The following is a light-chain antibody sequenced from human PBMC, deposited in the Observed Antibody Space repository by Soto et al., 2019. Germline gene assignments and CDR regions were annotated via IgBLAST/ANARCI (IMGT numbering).Light chain of an antibody. CDR1: SSDVGGYNY. Sequence: QSPLTQHASVSGSPGQSFTISCTGTSSDVGGYNYVSWYQQHPGKAPKLMIYDVSNRPSGVSNRFSGSKSGNTASLTISGLQAEDEADYYCSSYTSSSTQVFGGGTKLTVL. CDR3: SSYTSSSTQV. J-gene: IGLJ2*01. CDR2: DVS. V-gene: IGLV2-14*01.